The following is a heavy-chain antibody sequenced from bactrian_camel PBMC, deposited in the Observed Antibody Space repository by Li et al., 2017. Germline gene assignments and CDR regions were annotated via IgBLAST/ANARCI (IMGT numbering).Heavy chain of an antibody. CDR1: EPAFSRRC. J-gene: IGHJ6*01. Sequence: VQLVESGGGSVQAGGSLRLSCASSEPAFSRRCMGWFRQAPGKEREGVAQKTTSSGSTSYADSVKGRFTISQDNAKNTLYLQMNNLKTDDAAVYYCATQTTGWAFRYWGRGTQVTVSS. D-gene: IGHD5*01. CDR2: KTTSSGST. V-gene: IGHV3S68*01. CDR3: ATQTTGWAFRY.